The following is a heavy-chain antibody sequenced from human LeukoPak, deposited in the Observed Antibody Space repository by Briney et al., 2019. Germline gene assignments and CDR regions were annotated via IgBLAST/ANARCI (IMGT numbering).Heavy chain of an antibody. D-gene: IGHD3-10*01. V-gene: IGHV4-4*02. CDR1: GGSISSSNW. CDR3: ARVKYYGSGSYYNFDY. Sequence: SETLSLTCAVSGGSISSSNWWSWVRQPPGKGLEWFGKIYHSGSTNYNPSLKSRVTISVDKSKNQFSLKLSSVTAADTAVYYCARVKYYGSGSYYNFDYWGQGTLVTVSS. J-gene: IGHJ4*02. CDR2: IYHSGST.